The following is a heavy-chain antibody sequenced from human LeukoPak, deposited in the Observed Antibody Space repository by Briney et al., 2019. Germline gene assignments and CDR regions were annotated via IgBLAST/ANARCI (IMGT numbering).Heavy chain of an antibody. J-gene: IGHJ4*02. Sequence: GRSLRFSCAASRFIFDSYGMHWVRQAPGKGLEWVAVISHDGKTKYYADSVKGRFTISRDDSKNILYLQMNSLRVEDTAVFYCAKDSVHHRHRVGGIGGAFDYWGQGSPVTVSS. CDR1: RFIFDSYG. CDR2: ISHDGKTK. D-gene: IGHD1-26*01. CDR3: AKDSVHHRHRVGGIGGAFDY. V-gene: IGHV3-30*18.